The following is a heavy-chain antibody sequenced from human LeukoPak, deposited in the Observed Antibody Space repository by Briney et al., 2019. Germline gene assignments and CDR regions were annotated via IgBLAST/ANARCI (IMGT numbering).Heavy chain of an antibody. CDR2: ISGSGTNT. Sequence: GRSLRLSCAASGFTFSSYGMHWVRQAPGKGLEWVSGISGSGTNTYYADSVKGRFTISRDNSKNTLYMQMNSLRAEDTAVYYCAKGDKPVIAMVKFDYWGQGTLVTVSS. V-gene: IGHV3-23*01. CDR3: AKGDKPVIAMVKFDY. J-gene: IGHJ4*02. D-gene: IGHD5-18*01. CDR1: GFTFSSYG.